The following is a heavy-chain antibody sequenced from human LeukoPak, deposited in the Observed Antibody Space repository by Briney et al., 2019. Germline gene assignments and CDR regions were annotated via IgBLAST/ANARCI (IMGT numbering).Heavy chain of an antibody. CDR1: GGSISSSSYY. J-gene: IGHJ4*02. CDR2: IYYSGST. CDR3: ARDTPYGSGSYYND. Sequence: PSETLSLTCTVSGGSISSSSYYWGWIRQPPGKGLEWIGSIYYSGSTYYNPSLKSRVTISVDTSKNQFSLKLSSVTAADTAVYYCARDTPYGSGSYYNDWGQGTLVTVSS. V-gene: IGHV4-39*07. D-gene: IGHD3-10*01.